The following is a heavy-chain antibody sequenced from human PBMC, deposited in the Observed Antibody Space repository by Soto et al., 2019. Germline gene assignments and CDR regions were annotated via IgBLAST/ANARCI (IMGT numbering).Heavy chain of an antibody. CDR3: AREGPRPYYYYGMDV. V-gene: IGHV1-18*01. CDR2: ISGYNGNT. CDR1: GYTFSMSG. J-gene: IGHJ6*02. Sequence: VKVSCKSSGYTFSMSGISWVRQAPGQGLEWMGWISGYNGNTNYEQKFQDRVTMTTDTTTNTAYMELRSLRSDDTAVYYCAREGPRPYYYYGMDVWGQGTTVTVSS.